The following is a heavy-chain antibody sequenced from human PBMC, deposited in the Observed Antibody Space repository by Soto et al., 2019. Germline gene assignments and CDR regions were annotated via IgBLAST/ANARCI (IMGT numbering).Heavy chain of an antibody. CDR2: ISYDGSDE. CDR1: GFTFSSFG. V-gene: IGHV3-30*18. CDR3: AKDTSPGVSASSSDY. Sequence: QVQLVESGGGVVQPGRSLRLSCAASGFTFSSFGMHWVRQAPGKGLEWVALISYDGSDEYYRDSVKGRFTISRDNSKNTLLLQVNSLRPEDTAVYYCAKDTSPGVSASSSDYWGQGALVTVSS. D-gene: IGHD2-2*01. J-gene: IGHJ4*02.